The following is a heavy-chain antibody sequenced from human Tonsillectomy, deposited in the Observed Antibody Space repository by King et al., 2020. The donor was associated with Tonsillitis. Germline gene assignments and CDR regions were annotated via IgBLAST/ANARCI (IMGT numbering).Heavy chain of an antibody. V-gene: IGHV3-33*01. J-gene: IGHJ4*02. CDR2: ILYDGSKK. CDR3: ALDYGGNSFDY. D-gene: IGHD4-23*01. CDR1: GFTFSSYG. Sequence: VQLVGSGGGVVQPGRSLRLSCAASGFTFSSYGMHWVRQAPGKGLKWVAVILYDGSKKYYTDSVRGRFTVSRDNSKNTLYLQMNSLRVEDTAVYYCALDYGGNSFDYWGQGTLVTVSS.